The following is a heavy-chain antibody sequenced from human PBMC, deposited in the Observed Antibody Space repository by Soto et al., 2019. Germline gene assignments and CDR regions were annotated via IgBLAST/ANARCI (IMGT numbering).Heavy chain of an antibody. CDR1: GGSISSGGYY. Sequence: SETLSLTCTVSGGSISSGGYYWSWIRQHPGKGLEWIGYIYYSGSTYYNPSLKSRVTISVDTSKNQFSLKLSSVTAADTAVYYCARDSAPMTSGPRGWFDPWGQGTLVTVSS. V-gene: IGHV4-31*03. CDR2: IYYSGST. CDR3: ARDSAPMTSGPRGWFDP. D-gene: IGHD4-4*01. J-gene: IGHJ5*02.